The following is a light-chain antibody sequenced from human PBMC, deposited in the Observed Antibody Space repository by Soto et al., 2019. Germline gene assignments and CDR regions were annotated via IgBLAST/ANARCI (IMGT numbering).Light chain of an antibody. V-gene: IGLV1-40*01. Sequence: QAVVTQPPSVSGAPGQRVTISCTGSSSNIGAGYDVHWYQQLPGRAPKLLIYGNTNRPSGVPDRFSGSKSGTSASLAITGLQAEDEADYNCLSFDSSLSVVFGGGTKLTVL. CDR1: SSNIGAGYD. CDR2: GNT. CDR3: LSFDSSLSVV. J-gene: IGLJ2*01.